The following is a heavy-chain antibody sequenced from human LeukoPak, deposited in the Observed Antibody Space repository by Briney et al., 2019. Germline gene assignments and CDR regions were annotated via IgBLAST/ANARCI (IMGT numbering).Heavy chain of an antibody. V-gene: IGHV3-30*18. J-gene: IGHJ4*02. Sequence: GGSLRPSCVGSGFTISSYGMHWVRQAPGKGLEWVAVISYDGTNKYYADSVKGRFTISRDKSKNTLYLQVNSLRAEDTAVYYCAKAYSVDSSGYIDYWGQGTLVTVSS. D-gene: IGHD3-22*01. CDR2: ISYDGTNK. CDR1: GFTISSYG. CDR3: AKAYSVDSSGYIDY.